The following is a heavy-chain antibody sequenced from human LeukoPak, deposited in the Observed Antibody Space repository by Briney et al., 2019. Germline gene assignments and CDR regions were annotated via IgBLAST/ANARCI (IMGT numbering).Heavy chain of an antibody. CDR3: ARGGGYNHFDL. CDR1: GGSINSYY. CDR2: AYYSGST. J-gene: IGHJ4*02. V-gene: IGHV4-59*01. Sequence: SETLSLTCTVSGGSINSYYWSWIRQPPGKGLEWIGYAYYSGSTNYNPSLKSRVSISVDTSKNQFSLKLSSVTAAGTAVYYCARGGGYNHFDLWGQGILVSVSS. D-gene: IGHD5-24*01.